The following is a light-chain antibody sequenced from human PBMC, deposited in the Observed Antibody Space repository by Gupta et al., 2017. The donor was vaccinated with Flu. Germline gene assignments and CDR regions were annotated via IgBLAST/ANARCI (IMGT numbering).Light chain of an antibody. V-gene: IGLV2-14*01. CDR3: SSYTNANTVVV. CDR1: RSDIGGYDH. Sequence: QSALTPPAPVSGSPGPSIAISWPGTRSDIGGYDHVSWYQQHPCKAPKLMLFEFSRRPAGISDRFSGSRSGNTASLTISGLLAEDEAFYYCSSYTNANTVVVFGGGTKLTVL. J-gene: IGLJ2*01. CDR2: EFS.